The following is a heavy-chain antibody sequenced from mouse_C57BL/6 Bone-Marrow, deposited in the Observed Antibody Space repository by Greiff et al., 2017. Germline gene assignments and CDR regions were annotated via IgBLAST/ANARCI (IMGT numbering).Heavy chain of an antibody. V-gene: IGHV1-63*01. CDR3: ARGIREVDWYFDV. CDR1: GYTFTNYW. D-gene: IGHD1-1*01. CDR2: IYPGGGYT. Sequence: QVQLQQSGAELVKPGASVKLSCKASGYTFTNYWIGWAKQRPGHGLEWIGDIYPGGGYTNYNEKFKGKATLTADKSSSTAYMQFSSLTSEDSAIYYCARGIREVDWYFDVWGTGTTVTVSS. J-gene: IGHJ1*03.